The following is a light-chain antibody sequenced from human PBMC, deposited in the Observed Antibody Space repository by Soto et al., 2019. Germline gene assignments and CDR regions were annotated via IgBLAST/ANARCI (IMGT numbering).Light chain of an antibody. CDR1: QTVSSN. CDR3: QQYNNWPPWT. V-gene: IGKV3-15*01. CDR2: GVS. Sequence: EIVLTQSPGTLSLSPGERATLSCRASQTVSSNYLAWYQQKPGQAPRLLIYGVSTRATGVPGRFSGSGSGTDFTLTISGLQSEDFAVYYCQQYNNWPPWTFGQGTKVDIK. J-gene: IGKJ1*01.